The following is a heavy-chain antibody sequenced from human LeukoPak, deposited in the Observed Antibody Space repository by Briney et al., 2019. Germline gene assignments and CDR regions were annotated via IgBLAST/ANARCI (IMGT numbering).Heavy chain of an antibody. CDR1: GDSLNTGVYY. J-gene: IGHJ4*02. CDR3: AILGGGPPMATPDF. D-gene: IGHD5-24*01. Sequence: TSETLSLTCTVSGDSLNTGVYYWSWIRQYPGKGLEWIGYIFYRGNSKYNPSLRSRVSISVDTSKNQFSLKMTSVTAADTAVYYCAILGGGPPMATPDFWGQGTLVTVSS. V-gene: IGHV4-31*03. CDR2: IFYRGNS.